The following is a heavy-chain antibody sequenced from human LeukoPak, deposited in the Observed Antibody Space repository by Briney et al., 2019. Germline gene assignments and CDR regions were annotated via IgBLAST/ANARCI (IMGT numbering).Heavy chain of an antibody. Sequence: SETLSLTCTVSGGSIRSYFWNWIRQPAGKGLEWIWRIYITGSTNYSPSLKSRVTMSVDTSKNQFSLKLSSVTAADTAVYYCARASIPRALDIWGQGTMVTVSS. V-gene: IGHV4-4*07. CDR1: GGSIRSYF. CDR2: IYITGST. D-gene: IGHD2-21*01. CDR3: ARASIPRALDI. J-gene: IGHJ3*02.